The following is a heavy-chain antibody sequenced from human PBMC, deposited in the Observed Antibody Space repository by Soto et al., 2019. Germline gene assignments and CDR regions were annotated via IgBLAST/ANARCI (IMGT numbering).Heavy chain of an antibody. CDR2: VLYTGAA. V-gene: IGHV4-59*01. D-gene: IGHD6-6*01. CDR3: ARGTLAAPDLFYFDY. J-gene: IGHJ4*02. CDR1: GAFISDNN. Sequence: SETVSLTCTVSGAFISDNNWNWIRQAPGKGLEWIGYVLYTGAARYNPSLKSRVTMSVDTSKNQFSLNLASVTAADTAVYYCARGTLAAPDLFYFDYWGQGALVTVSS.